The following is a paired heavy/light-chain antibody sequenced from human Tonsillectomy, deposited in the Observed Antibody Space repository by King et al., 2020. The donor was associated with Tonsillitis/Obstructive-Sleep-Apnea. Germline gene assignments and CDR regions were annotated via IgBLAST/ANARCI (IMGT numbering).Light chain of an antibody. J-gene: IGLJ3*02. V-gene: IGLV2-14*01. CDR3: SSYTSTSTLV. CDR2: DVT. CDR1: SSDVGDYNY. Sequence: QSALTQPASVSGSPGQSITISCTGTSSDVGDYNYVSWYQQHPGKAPKLMIYDVTNRPSGVSNRFSGSKSGNTASLTISGLQAEDEATYYCSSYTSTSTLVFGGGTKLTVL.
Heavy chain of an antibody. J-gene: IGHJ6*03. Sequence: QVQLVQSGAEVKKPGASVKVSCKASGYTFTSYYIHWVRQAPGQGLEWMGIINPSGGSTTYAQRFQDRVTVTRDTSTTTVYMELSSLRSEDTAVYYCARGLFTRDYYYYMDVWGKGTTVTVSS. V-gene: IGHV1-46*01. CDR1: GYTFTSYY. CDR3: ARGLFTRDYYYYMDV. CDR2: INPSGGST.